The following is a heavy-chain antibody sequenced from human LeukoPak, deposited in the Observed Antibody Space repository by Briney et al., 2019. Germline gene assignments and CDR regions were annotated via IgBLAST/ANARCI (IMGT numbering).Heavy chain of an antibody. CDR1: GFTFSAYA. D-gene: IGHD5-12*01. J-gene: IGHJ5*02. CDR2: IKRKTDGGTT. V-gene: IGHV3-15*01. Sequence: PGGSLRLSCEASGFTFSAYAMTWVRQAPGKGLEWVGRIKRKTDGGTTDYAAPVKGRFTISRDDSQNTLYLQMNSLKTEDTAVYYCTTVDIVATITTWGQGTLVTVSS. CDR3: TTVDIVATITT.